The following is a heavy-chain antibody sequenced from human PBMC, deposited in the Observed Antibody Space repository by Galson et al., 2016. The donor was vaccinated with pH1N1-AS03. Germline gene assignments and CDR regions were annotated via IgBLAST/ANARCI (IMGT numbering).Heavy chain of an antibody. CDR2: INPNSGGT. Sequence: SVKVSCKASGYTFTGYYMHWVRQAPGQGLEWMGWINPNSGGTNYAQKFQGRVTMTRDTSISTAYMELSRLRSVDTAVYYCARSHPAFDSSGYYYDYWGQGTLVTVSS. V-gene: IGHV1-2*02. J-gene: IGHJ4*02. CDR3: ARSHPAFDSSGYYYDY. D-gene: IGHD3-22*01. CDR1: GYTFTGYY.